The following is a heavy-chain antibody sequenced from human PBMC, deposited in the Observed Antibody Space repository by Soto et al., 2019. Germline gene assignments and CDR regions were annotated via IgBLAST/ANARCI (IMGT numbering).Heavy chain of an antibody. D-gene: IGHD4-17*01. CDR1: GFTFSTYG. Sequence: QVQLVESGGGEGQPGRSLTISCAASGFTFSTYGMHWVRQTPGKGLEWVAVISYDGTNKFYSDSVKGRFTISRDNFKNTLTLQMNCLRADDTSVYSCAKDLQSYGDYDYYCYGMDVWGLGTRVTVSS. V-gene: IGHV3-30*18. CDR2: ISYDGTNK. CDR3: AKDLQSYGDYDYYCYGMDV. J-gene: IGHJ6*02.